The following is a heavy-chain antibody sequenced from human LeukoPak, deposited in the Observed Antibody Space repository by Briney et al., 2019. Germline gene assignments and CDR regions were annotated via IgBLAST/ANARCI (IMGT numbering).Heavy chain of an antibody. V-gene: IGHV3-23*01. CDR2: VTGSDGST. CDR3: AAQWLLHGAFDF. CDR1: GFTFSSYV. D-gene: IGHD6-19*01. J-gene: IGHJ3*01. Sequence: GGSLRLSCAASGFTFSSYVMSWVCQAPGKGLGWVSSVTGSDGSTYYADSAKGRFTISRDNSKNTLYLQMNSLRAEDTAVYYCAAQWLLHGAFDFWGQGTTVTVSS.